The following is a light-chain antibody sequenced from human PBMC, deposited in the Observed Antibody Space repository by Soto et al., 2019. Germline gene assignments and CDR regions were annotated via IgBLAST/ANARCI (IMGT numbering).Light chain of an antibody. Sequence: QSVLTQSPSVSAAPGQKVTISCSGGSSNIGNNYVSWYQQLPGTAPKLLIYDNNKRPSGIPDRFSGSKSGTSGTLDITGLQTGDEADYYCATWDGSLPGEVFGGGTKPTVL. CDR2: DNN. CDR3: ATWDGSLPGEV. J-gene: IGLJ2*01. V-gene: IGLV1-51*01. CDR1: SSNIGNNY.